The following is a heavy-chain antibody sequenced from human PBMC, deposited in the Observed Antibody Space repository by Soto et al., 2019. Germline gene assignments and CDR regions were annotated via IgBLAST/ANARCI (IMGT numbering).Heavy chain of an antibody. J-gene: IGHJ4*02. V-gene: IGHV1-69*02. CDR3: ASKVGADDFDR. CDR2: IIPILGIA. CDR1: GGTFSSYT. D-gene: IGHD1-26*01. Sequence: QVQLVQSGAEVKKPGSSVKVSCKASGGTFSSYTISWVRQAPGQGLEWMGRIIPILGIANYAQKFQGRVTITADKSTSTAYMELSSLRSEDTAVYYGASKVGADDFDRWGQGILVTVSS.